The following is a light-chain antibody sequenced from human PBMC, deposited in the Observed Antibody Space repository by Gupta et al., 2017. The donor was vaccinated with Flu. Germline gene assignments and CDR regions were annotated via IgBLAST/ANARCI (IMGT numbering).Light chain of an antibody. V-gene: IGLV3-1*01. CDR3: QTWDSSTRV. J-gene: IGLJ3*02. CDR1: KLGDKY. CDR2: QDN. Sequence: SYELTQPPSVSVSPGQTASITCSGDKLGDKYACWYQQKPGQSPVLVIYQDNKRPSGIPERFSGSNAGNTATLTISGTQAMEEADYYCQTWDSSTRVFGGGTKLTVL.